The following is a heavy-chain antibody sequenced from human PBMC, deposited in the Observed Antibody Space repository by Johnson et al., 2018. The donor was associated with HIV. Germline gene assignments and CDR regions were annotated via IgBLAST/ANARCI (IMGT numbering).Heavy chain of an antibody. J-gene: IGHJ3*02. V-gene: IGHV3-53*01. CDR1: GFTVSSNY. D-gene: IGHD6-19*01. CDR2: IYSGGST. CDR3: ARPSGSGWSSDAFDI. Sequence: VQLLESGGGLIQPGGSLRLSCAASGFTVSSNYMSWVRQAPGKGLEWVSVIYSGGSTYYADSVKGRFTISRDNSKNTLYLQMNSLRAEDTAVYYCARPSGSGWSSDAFDIWGQGTMVTVSS.